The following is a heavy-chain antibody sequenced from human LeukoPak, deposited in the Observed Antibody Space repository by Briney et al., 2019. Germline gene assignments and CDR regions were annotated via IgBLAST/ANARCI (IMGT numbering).Heavy chain of an antibody. D-gene: IGHD3-16*01. CDR2: IYCSGST. J-gene: IGHJ3*02. CDR3: ARDGGPAFGI. CDR1: GGAISSYY. V-gene: IGHV4-59*01. Sequence: SETLSLTCTVSGGAISSYYWSWIRQPPGKGLEWIGYIYCSGSTNYNPSLKSRVTISVDTSKNQFSLKLSSVTPADTDVYYCARDGGPAFGIWGQGTMVTVSS.